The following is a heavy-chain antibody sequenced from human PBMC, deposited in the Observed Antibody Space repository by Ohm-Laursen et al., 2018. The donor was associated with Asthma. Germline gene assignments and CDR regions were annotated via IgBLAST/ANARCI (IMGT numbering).Heavy chain of an antibody. J-gene: IGHJ4*02. CDR2: ISTASTFI. CDR1: GYTFSRYS. CDR3: ARSELRVEYSSSWYPFDY. V-gene: IGHV3-21*01. Sequence: GSLRLSCAASGYTFSRYSIHWVRQVPGKGLEWIASISTASTFIYYADSVRGRFTTSRDNSKNTLHLQMNSLRAEDTAVYYCARSELRVEYSSSWYPFDYWGQGTLVTVSS. D-gene: IGHD6-13*01.